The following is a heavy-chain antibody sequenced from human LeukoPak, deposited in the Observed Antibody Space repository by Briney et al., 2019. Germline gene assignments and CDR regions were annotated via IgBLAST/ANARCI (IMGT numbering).Heavy chain of an antibody. CDR3: AREGGYSSGWVDY. CDR1: GGTFSSYA. D-gene: IGHD6-19*01. V-gene: IGHV1-69*06. Sequence: SVKVSCKASGGTFSSYAISWVRQAPGQGLEWMGRIIPIFGTANYAQKFQGRVTITADKSASTAYMELSSLRSEDTAVYYCAREGGYSSGWVDYWGQGTLVTVSS. CDR2: IIPIFGTA. J-gene: IGHJ4*02.